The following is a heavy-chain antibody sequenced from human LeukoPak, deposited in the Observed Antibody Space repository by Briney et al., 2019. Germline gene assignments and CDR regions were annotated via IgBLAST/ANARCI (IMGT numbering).Heavy chain of an antibody. CDR3: ARDREDIVVEVRAFDI. V-gene: IGHV3-21*01. CDR1: GFTFKLYW. CDR2: ISSSSSYI. D-gene: IGHD2-15*01. Sequence: GGSLRLSCAVSGFTFKLYWMHWVRQAPGKGLEWVSSISSSSSYIYYADSVKGRFTISRDNAKNSLYLQMNSLRAEDTAVYYCARDREDIVVEVRAFDIWGQGTMVTVSS. J-gene: IGHJ3*02.